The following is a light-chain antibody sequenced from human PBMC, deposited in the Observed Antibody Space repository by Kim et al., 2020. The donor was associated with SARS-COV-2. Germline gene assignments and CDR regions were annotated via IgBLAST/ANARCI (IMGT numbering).Light chain of an antibody. CDR1: QSISSY. CDR3: QQSYSTVFT. V-gene: IGKV1-39*01. CDR2: AAS. Sequence: ESVGDRVTITCRASQSISSYLKWYQQKPGKAPKLLIYAASSLQSGVPSRFSGSGSGTDFTLTISSLQPEDCATYYCQQSYSTVFTFGPGTKVDIK. J-gene: IGKJ3*01.